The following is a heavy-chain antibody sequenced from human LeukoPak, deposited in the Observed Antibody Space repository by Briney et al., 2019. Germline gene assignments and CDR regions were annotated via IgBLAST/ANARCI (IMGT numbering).Heavy chain of an antibody. V-gene: IGHV3-48*04. D-gene: IGHD3-9*01. J-gene: IGHJ4*02. CDR1: GFTFSSYW. Sequence: GGSLRLSCAASGFTFSSYWMSWVRQAPGKGPEWVSHISGSSSTIYYADSVKGRFTISRDNAKNSLYLQMNSLRVEDTAVYYCARGDTYYDISFDYWGQGTLVTVSS. CDR3: ARGDTYYDISFDY. CDR2: ISGSSSTI.